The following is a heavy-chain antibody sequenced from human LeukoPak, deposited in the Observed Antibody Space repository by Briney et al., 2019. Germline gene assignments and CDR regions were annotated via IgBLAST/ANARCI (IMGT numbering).Heavy chain of an antibody. CDR1: GFIFGTYS. V-gene: IGHV3-48*02. Sequence: PGGSLRLSCTASGFIFGTYSMNWVRQVPGKGLDWVSYISSSGGSVKYADSVKGRLTTSRDNAKNSLYLQMNSLRDEDTAVYYCARDYDSTGRAFDIWGQGTMVTVSS. D-gene: IGHD3-22*01. CDR3: ARDYDSTGRAFDI. CDR2: ISSSGGSV. J-gene: IGHJ3*02.